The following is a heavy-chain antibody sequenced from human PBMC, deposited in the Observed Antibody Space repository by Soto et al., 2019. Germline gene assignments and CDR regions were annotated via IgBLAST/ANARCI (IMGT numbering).Heavy chain of an antibody. D-gene: IGHD4-4*01. CDR3: AKQTVHHTNAFGI. V-gene: IGHV3-30*18. Sequence: QVQLVESGGGVVQPGRSLRLSCAASGFTISSYGIHWVRQAPGKGLGWVAVISYDGSNEYYADSVKGRFSISRDNSKNTLYLQMNSLRAEDTAVYHCAKQTVHHTNAFGIWGQGTTVTVSS. CDR1: GFTISSYG. CDR2: ISYDGSNE. J-gene: IGHJ3*02.